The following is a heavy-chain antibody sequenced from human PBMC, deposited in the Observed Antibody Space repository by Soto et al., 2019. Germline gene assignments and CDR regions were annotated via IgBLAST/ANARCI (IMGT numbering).Heavy chain of an antibody. V-gene: IGHV4-31*03. D-gene: IGHD3-10*01. J-gene: IGHJ6*02. Sequence: QVQLQESGPGLVKPSQTLSLTCTVSGGSIRSANSYWSWIRQHPGKGLEWIGYIYHSGSTYYNPSLQSRVTISIDTSQNQFPLTLTSVTAADTAIFYCARDRLSLIRGVPHYDGIDVWGQGTTVTVSS. CDR3: ARDRLSLIRGVPHYDGIDV. CDR1: GGSIRSANSY. CDR2: IYHSGST.